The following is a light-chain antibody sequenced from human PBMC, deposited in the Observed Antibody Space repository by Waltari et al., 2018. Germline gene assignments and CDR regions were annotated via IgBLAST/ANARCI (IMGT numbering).Light chain of an antibody. V-gene: IGLV8-61*01. CDR1: SGPVPTRTY. Sequence: QTVVTQEPSFAVSPGGTVTLTCGLSSGPVPTRTYPNWYQKIPGQPPRPLNYSTNTRSSGVPDRFSGSILANKAALTITGAQAGDESDYYCVLFLPSGISVFGGRTKVTVL. J-gene: IGLJ3*02. CDR2: STN. CDR3: VLFLPSGISV.